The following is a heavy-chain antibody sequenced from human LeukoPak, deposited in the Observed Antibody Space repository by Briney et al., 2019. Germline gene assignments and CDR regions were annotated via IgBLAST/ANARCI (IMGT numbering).Heavy chain of an antibody. D-gene: IGHD3-10*01. CDR1: GFTFSVYA. J-gene: IGHJ4*02. Sequence: GGSLRLSCATSGFTFSVYAMSWVRQAPGKGLEWVSTISDSGGSTYYADSVKGRFTISRDNSKNTLYLQMNSLRAEDTAVYYCAKFYMVRGVMREIDYWGQGTLVTVSS. CDR2: ISDSGGST. CDR3: AKFYMVRGVMREIDY. V-gene: IGHV3-23*01.